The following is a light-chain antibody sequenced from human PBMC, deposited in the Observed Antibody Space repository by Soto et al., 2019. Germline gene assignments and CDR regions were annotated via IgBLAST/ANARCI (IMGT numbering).Light chain of an antibody. J-gene: IGKJ2*01. CDR2: DAS. Sequence: DIQMTQSPPTLSASVGDTVTITCRASQSISTWMAWYQQKPGKAPKLLIFDASTLQGGVPSRFSGSASGTEFTLTISRLQPDDFATYYCQHYDSYPFTFGQGTKVEI. CDR3: QHYDSYPFT. V-gene: IGKV1-5*01. CDR1: QSISTW.